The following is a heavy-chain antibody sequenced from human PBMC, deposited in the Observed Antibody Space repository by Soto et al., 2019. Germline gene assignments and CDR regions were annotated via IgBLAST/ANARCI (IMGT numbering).Heavy chain of an antibody. J-gene: IGHJ4*02. CDR3: ARGRRLRVLYYFDY. CDR2: IIPIFGTA. D-gene: IGHD2-21*02. Sequence: QVQLVQSGAEVKKPGSSVKVSCKASGGTFSSYAISWVRQAPGQGLEWMGGIIPIFGTANYAQKFQGRVTITADESTSTAYMERSSLRSEDTAVYYCARGRRLRVLYYFDYWGQGTLVTVSS. V-gene: IGHV1-69*12. CDR1: GGTFSSYA.